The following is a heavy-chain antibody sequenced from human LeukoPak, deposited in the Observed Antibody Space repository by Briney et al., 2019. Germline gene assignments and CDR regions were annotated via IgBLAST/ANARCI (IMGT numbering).Heavy chain of an antibody. CDR1: GFTFSSYG. Sequence: GGSLRLSCAASGFTFSSYGMHWVRQAPGKGLEWVAFIRYDGSNKYYADSVKGRFTISRDNSKNTLYLQMNSLRAEDTAVYYCAKDVGDIRFLEWLFGYWGQGTLVTVSS. J-gene: IGHJ4*02. CDR2: IRYDGSNK. CDR3: AKDVGDIRFLEWLFGY. D-gene: IGHD3-3*01. V-gene: IGHV3-30*02.